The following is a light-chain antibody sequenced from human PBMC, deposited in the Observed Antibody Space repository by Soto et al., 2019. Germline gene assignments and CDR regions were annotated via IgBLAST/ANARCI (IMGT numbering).Light chain of an antibody. V-gene: IGKV3-20*01. CDR1: QSVSSSY. CDR2: GAS. CDR3: QQYGSSPRLT. Sequence: EIVLTQSPGTLSLSPGERATLYCRASQSVSSSYLAWYQQKPGQAPRLLIYGASSRATGIPDRFSGSGSGTDFTLTISRLEPEDFAVYYCQQYGSSPRLTFGGGTRWIS. J-gene: IGKJ4*01.